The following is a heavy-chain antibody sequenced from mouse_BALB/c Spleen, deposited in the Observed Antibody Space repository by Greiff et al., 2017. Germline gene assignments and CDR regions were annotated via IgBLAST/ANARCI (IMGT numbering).Heavy chain of an antibody. Sequence: EVKVVESGTVLARPGASVKMSCKASGYSFTSYWMHWVKQRPGQGLEWIGAIYPGNSDTSYNQKFKGKAKLTAVTSASTAYMELSSLTNEDSAVYYCTRRYYYGSSYEYFDVWGAGTTVTVSS. J-gene: IGHJ1*01. V-gene: IGHV1-5*01. CDR3: TRRYYYGSSYEYFDV. D-gene: IGHD1-1*01. CDR1: GYSFTSYW. CDR2: IYPGNSDT.